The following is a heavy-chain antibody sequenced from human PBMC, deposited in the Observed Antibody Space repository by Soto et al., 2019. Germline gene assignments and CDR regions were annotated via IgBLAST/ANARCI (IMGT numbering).Heavy chain of an antibody. CDR2: VKQDESEI. CDR1: GFTFSSYW. Sequence: VQLVDSGGGLVQPGGSLRLSCAASGFTFSSYWMSWVRQAPGKRPEWVANVKQDESEINYVDSAKGRFTISRDNAKNSLYLQMNSLRAEDTAVYYCARGIAGTGPWGQGTLVTVSS. CDR3: ARGIAGTGP. D-gene: IGHD1-7*01. J-gene: IGHJ5*02. V-gene: IGHV3-7*01.